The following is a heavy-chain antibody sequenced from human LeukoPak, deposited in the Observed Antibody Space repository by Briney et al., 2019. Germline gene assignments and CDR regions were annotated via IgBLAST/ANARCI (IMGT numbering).Heavy chain of an antibody. CDR3: ARDLPSTSGYDSGFVTFFPNALDI. Sequence: PGGSLRLSCAASGFTFSNFWMSWVRQAPGKGLEWVANIKPDGSGTYYVDSVKGRFTISRDYAQKSLFLQMNSLRAEDTAVYYCARDLPSTSGYDSGFVTFFPNALDIWGEGTMVTVSS. D-gene: IGHD6-19*01. CDR1: GFTFSNFW. V-gene: IGHV3-7*01. J-gene: IGHJ3*02. CDR2: IKPDGSGT.